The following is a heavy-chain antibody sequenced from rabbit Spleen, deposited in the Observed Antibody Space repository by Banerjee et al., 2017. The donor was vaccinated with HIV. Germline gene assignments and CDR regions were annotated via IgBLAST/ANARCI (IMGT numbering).Heavy chain of an antibody. Sequence: QEQLVESGGGLVQPGGSLKLSCKASGFDLNTYGVSWVRQAPGKGLEWIACIYTGNGKTYYASWAKGRFTISKTSSTTVTLRMTSLTVADTATYFCARDLTSVVGWNFNLWGPG. CDR3: ARDLTSVVGWNFNL. D-gene: IGHD1-1*01. CDR1: GFDLNTYG. CDR2: IYTGNGKT. J-gene: IGHJ4*01. V-gene: IGHV1S45*01.